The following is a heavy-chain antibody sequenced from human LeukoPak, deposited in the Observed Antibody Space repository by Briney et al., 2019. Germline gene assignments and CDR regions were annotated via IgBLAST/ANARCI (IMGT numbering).Heavy chain of an antibody. V-gene: IGHV1-69*04. D-gene: IGHD1-26*01. J-gene: IGHJ4*02. CDR2: IIPILGIA. CDR3: ARVHSSPPELYYFDY. Sequence: SVTVSYKASGGTFISYAISWVRQAPGQGVEWMGRIIPILGIANYAQKLQGRVTITADKSTSTAYMELSSLRSEDTAVYYCARVHSSPPELYYFDYWGQGTLVTVSS. CDR1: GGTFISYA.